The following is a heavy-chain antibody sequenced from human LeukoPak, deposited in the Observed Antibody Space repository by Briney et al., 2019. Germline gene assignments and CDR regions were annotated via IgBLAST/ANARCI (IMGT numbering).Heavy chain of an antibody. Sequence: SETLSLTCTVSGGSISSYYRSWIRQPAGKGLEWIGRIYSSGCTNYNPSLKSRVAMSVDTSKNQFSLKLSSVTAADTAVYYCARNRGSTVITDQYYYYYMDVWGKGTTVTVSS. CDR1: GGSISSYY. J-gene: IGHJ6*03. V-gene: IGHV4-4*07. D-gene: IGHD4-11*01. CDR3: ARNRGSTVITDQYYYYYMDV. CDR2: IYSSGCT.